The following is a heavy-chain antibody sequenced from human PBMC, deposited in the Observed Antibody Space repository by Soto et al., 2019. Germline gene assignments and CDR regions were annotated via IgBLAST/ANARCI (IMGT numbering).Heavy chain of an antibody. CDR1: GFTFSSYT. D-gene: IGHD3-3*01. CDR3: ARALDFWSAYFDY. J-gene: IGHJ4*02. Sequence: PGGSLRLSCAASGFTFSSYTMSWVRQAPGKGLEWVSTISGSGSSTYSADSVKGRFTISRDNSKNTLYLQMNSLRTEDTAVYYCARALDFWSAYFDYWGQGSLVTVSS. V-gene: IGHV3-23*01. CDR2: ISGSGSST.